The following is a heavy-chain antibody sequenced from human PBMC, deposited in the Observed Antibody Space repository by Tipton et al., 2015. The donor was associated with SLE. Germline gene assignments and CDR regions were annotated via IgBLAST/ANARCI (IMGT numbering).Heavy chain of an antibody. J-gene: IGHJ5*02. CDR1: GYSFTDNH. CDR2: INPKTGGT. D-gene: IGHD6-19*01. V-gene: IGHV1-2*06. CDR3: AREYFARYSSAWYDH. Sequence: QSGAEVKKPGASVKVSCKASGYSFTDNHIHWVRQAPGQGLEWMGRINPKTGGTNYSQKFQGRVTMTRDTSISTAYMELISLTSDDAAIYYCAREYFARYSSAWYDHWGQGTLVTVSS.